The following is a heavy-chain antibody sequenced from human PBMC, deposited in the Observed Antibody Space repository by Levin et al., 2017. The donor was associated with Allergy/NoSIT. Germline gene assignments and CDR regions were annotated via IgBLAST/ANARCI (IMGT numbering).Heavy chain of an antibody. Sequence: GGSLRLSCAASGFTFDDYGMSWVRQAPGKGLEWVSGINWNGGSTGYADSVKGRFTISRDNAKNSLYLQMNSLRAEDTALYYCARSPGEQIPDGSGSYFDYWGQGTLVTVSS. J-gene: IGHJ4*02. CDR1: GFTFDDYG. CDR3: ARSPGEQIPDGSGSYFDY. V-gene: IGHV3-20*04. CDR2: INWNGGST. D-gene: IGHD3-10*01.